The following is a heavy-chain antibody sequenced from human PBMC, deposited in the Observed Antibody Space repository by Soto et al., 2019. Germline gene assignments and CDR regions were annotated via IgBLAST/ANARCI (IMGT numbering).Heavy chain of an antibody. J-gene: IGHJ5*02. Sequence: QVQLQESGPGLVKPSETLSLTCTVSGDSITSYYWRWIRQPPGKGLEWVGYISYSGSTIYNPSLESRATISLDTSKNQVSLSLNSVTVADTAVYSCASVGELPVWFDPWGRGTLVTVSS. V-gene: IGHV4-59*13. CDR3: ASVGELPVWFDP. D-gene: IGHD3-10*01. CDR2: ISYSGST. CDR1: GDSITSYY.